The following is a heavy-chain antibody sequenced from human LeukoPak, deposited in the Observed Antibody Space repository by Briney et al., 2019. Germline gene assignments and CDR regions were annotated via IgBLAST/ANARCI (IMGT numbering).Heavy chain of an antibody. Sequence: PSETLSLTCAVSGGSISSGGYYWSWIRQHPGKGLEWIGYIYYSGSTYYNPSLKSRVTISVDTSKNQFSLKLSSVTAADTAVYYCARGSRVYYGSGRSPYYYGMDVWGQGTTVTVSS. D-gene: IGHD3-10*01. CDR1: GGSISSGGYY. V-gene: IGHV4-31*11. CDR2: IYYSGST. J-gene: IGHJ6*02. CDR3: ARGSRVYYGSGRSPYYYGMDV.